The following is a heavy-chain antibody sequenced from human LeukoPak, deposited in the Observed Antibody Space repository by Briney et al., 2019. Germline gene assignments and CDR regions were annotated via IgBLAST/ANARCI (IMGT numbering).Heavy chain of an antibody. D-gene: IGHD7-27*01. CDR1: GFTFSSYA. V-gene: IGHV3-23*01. Sequence: PGGSLRLSCAASGFTFSSYAMSWVRQVPGKGLEWVSTILSGSGGTYYTDSVQGRFTISRDNSKNTLYLQVNSLRAEDTAVYYCAKGGRRPLGDAFDIWGQGTVVTVSS. CDR3: AKGGRRPLGDAFDI. CDR2: ILSGSGGT. J-gene: IGHJ3*02.